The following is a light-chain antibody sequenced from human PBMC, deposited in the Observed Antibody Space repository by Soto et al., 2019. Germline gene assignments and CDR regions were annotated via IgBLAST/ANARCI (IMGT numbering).Light chain of an antibody. CDR2: STS. V-gene: IGLV8-61*01. J-gene: IGLJ2*01. CDR3: VLYMGSGISV. Sequence: QTVVTQEPSFPVSPGGTVTLTCGLSSGSVSASYYPSWYQQTPGQAPRTLIYSTSTRSSGVPDRFSGSILGNKAALTITGAQADDECDYYCVLYMGSGISVFGGGTKVTVL. CDR1: SGSVSASYY.